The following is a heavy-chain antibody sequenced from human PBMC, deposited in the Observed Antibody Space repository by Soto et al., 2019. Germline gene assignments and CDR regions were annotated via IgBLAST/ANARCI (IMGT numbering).Heavy chain of an antibody. CDR2: IDPSDSYT. V-gene: IGHV5-10-1*01. J-gene: IGHJ6*02. Sequence: PGESLKISCQGSGYSFTSYWISWVRQMPGKGLEWMGRIDPSDSYTNYSPSFQGHVTISADKSISTAYLQWSSLKASDIAIYYCARRSSSSPNLYYYYYGMDVWGQGTTVTVSS. CDR3: ARRSSSSPNLYYYYYGMDV. CDR1: GYSFTSYW. D-gene: IGHD6-6*01.